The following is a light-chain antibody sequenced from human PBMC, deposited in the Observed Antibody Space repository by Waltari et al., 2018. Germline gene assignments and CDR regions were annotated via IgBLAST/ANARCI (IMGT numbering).Light chain of an antibody. V-gene: IGLV3-19*01. Sequence: SSELTQAPAVSVALGTTVRITCQGHSPRSTYASRYQQKPGQAPVLVLYGKTNRPSGIPDRFSGSSSGNTASLTITGAQAEDEADYYCNSRDSSGNHVVFGGGTKLTVL. CDR1: SPRSTY. J-gene: IGLJ2*01. CDR2: GKT. CDR3: NSRDSSGNHVV.